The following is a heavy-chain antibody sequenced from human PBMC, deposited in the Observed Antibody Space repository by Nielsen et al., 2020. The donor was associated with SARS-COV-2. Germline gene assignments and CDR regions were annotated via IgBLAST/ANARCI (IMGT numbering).Heavy chain of an antibody. CDR3: AKGFSSSSRDYMNV. CDR2: MSSSGRAI. Sequence: GESLKISCAASGFILSSYSMNWVRQAPGKGLEWVAYMSSSGRAIDYADSVKGRFTISRDNAKNSLYLQMNSLRADDTALYYCAKGFSSSSRDYMNVWGKGTTVTVSS. J-gene: IGHJ6*03. CDR1: GFILSSYS. V-gene: IGHV3-48*01. D-gene: IGHD6-6*01.